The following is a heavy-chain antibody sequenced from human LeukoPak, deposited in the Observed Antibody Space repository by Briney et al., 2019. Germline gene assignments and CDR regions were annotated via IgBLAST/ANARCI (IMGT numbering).Heavy chain of an antibody. Sequence: PGGSLRLSCAASGFTFSRYAMHWVRQAPGKGLEWVSFTRSDGSSKSYADSVKGRFTISRDNSKNTLYLQMNSLRAEDTAVYYCARGLKYYYDSSGLWGQGTLVTVSS. CDR2: TRSDGSSK. J-gene: IGHJ4*02. V-gene: IGHV3-30*02. CDR3: ARGLKYYYDSSGL. D-gene: IGHD3-22*01. CDR1: GFTFSRYA.